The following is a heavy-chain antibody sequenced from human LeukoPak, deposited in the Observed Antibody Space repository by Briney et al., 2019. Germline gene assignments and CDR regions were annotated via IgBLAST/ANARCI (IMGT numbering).Heavy chain of an antibody. D-gene: IGHD3-22*01. CDR1: GYTFTSYG. CDR3: AREGGFDSSGYLIVSGVLYAFDI. Sequence: ASVKVSCKASGYTFTSYGISWVRQAPGQGLEWMGWISAYNGNTNYAQKFQGRVTITTDESTSTAYMELSSLRSEDTAVYYCAREGGFDSSGYLIVSGVLYAFDIWGQGTMVTVSS. CDR2: ISAYNGNT. J-gene: IGHJ3*02. V-gene: IGHV1-18*01.